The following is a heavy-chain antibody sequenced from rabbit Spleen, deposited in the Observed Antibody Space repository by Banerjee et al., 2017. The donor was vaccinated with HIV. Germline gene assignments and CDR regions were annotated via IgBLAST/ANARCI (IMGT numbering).Heavy chain of an antibody. Sequence: LEESGGGLVKPGGTLTLTCTVSGFSFSSNWICWVRQAPGKGLEWIACIDTGSSGVTYFASWAKGRFPIAKTSSTKVTLKMTSLTTADTATSFCASDTSSSFSSYGMDLWGPGTLVTVS. CDR2: IDTGSSGVT. CDR1: GFSFSSNW. CDR3: ASDTSSSFSSYGMDL. J-gene: IGHJ6*01. D-gene: IGHD1-1*01. V-gene: IGHV1S45*01.